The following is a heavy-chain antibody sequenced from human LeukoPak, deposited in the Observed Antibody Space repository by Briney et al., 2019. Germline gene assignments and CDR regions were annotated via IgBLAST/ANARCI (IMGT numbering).Heavy chain of an antibody. V-gene: IGHV4-59*01. Sequence: PSETLSLTCTVSGGSISIDYWSWIRQPPGKGLEWIGDIYYSGSTNYNPSLKSLVTISGDTSKNQFSLKLSSVTAADTAVYYCARGDGYNEGYFDYSGQGTLVTVSS. J-gene: IGHJ4*02. D-gene: IGHD5-24*01. CDR3: ARGDGYNEGYFDY. CDR2: IYYSGST. CDR1: GGSISIDY.